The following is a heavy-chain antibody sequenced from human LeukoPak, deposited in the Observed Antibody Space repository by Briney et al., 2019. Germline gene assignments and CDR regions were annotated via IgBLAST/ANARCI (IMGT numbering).Heavy chain of an antibody. CDR1: GGSISSGSYY. J-gene: IGHJ3*02. CDR2: IYTSGST. CDR3: ARRGPGAFDI. Sequence: SETLSLTCTVSGGSISSGSYYWSWIRQPAGKGLEWIGRIYTSGSTNYNPSLKSRVTISVDTSKNQFSLKLSSVTAADTAVYYCARRGPGAFDIWGQGTMVTVSS. D-gene: IGHD3-10*01. V-gene: IGHV4-61*02.